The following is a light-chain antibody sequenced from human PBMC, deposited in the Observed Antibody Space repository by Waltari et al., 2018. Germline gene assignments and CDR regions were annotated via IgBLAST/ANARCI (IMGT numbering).Light chain of an antibody. J-gene: IGLJ3*02. V-gene: IGLV2-14*03. CDR1: SSDVGSYTY. CDR3: SSYTSSRTRV. CDR2: DVS. Sequence: QSALTQPASVSGSPGQSITISCTGTSSDVGSYTYVSWYQQHPGKAPKLMIDDVSNRPSGVSNRFSGSKSGNTASLTISGLQGEDEADYYCSSYTSSRTRVFGGGTKLTVL.